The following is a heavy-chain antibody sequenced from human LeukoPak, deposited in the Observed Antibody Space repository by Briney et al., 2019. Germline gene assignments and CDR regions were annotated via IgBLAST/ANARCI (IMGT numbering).Heavy chain of an antibody. CDR2: MNPNSGNT. V-gene: IGHV1-8*01. CDR3: ARGSATNWFDP. J-gene: IGHJ5*02. CDR1: GYTFTSYD. Sequence: ASVKVSCKASGYTFTSYDINWVRQATGQGLERMGWMNPNSGNTGYAQKFQGRVTMTRNTSISTAYMELSSLRSEVTAVYYCARGSATNWFDPWGQGTLVTVSS.